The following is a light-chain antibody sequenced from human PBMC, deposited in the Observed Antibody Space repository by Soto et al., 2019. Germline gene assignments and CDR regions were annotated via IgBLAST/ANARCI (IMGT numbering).Light chain of an antibody. CDR2: EVS. Sequence: QSALTQPPSASGSPGQSVTISCTGTSSDVGGYNYVSWYQHHPGKGPKLMIYEVSKRPSGVPDRFSGSKSGNTASLTVSGLQAEDEADYYCSSYGGSNNYVFGNGTKLTVL. CDR1: SSDVGGYNY. CDR3: SSYGGSNNYV. V-gene: IGLV2-8*01. J-gene: IGLJ1*01.